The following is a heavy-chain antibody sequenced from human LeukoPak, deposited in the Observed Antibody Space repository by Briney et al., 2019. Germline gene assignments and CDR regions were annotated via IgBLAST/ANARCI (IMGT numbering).Heavy chain of an antibody. CDR2: IIPILGIA. CDR3: ARDRGLGDRAQIDY. CDR1: GGTFSSYA. J-gene: IGHJ4*02. D-gene: IGHD2-21*01. Sequence: SVKVSCKASGGTFSSYAISWVRQAPGQGLEWMGRIIPILGIANYSQKFQGRVTITPDKSTSTAYMELSSLRSEDTAVYYCARDRGLGDRAQIDYWGQGTLVTVSS. V-gene: IGHV1-69*04.